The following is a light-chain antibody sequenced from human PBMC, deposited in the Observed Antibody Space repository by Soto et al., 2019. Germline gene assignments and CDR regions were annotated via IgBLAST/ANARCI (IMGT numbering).Light chain of an antibody. J-gene: IGKJ1*01. CDR3: QQYNSYSRT. CDR2: DAS. Sequence: DLQMTQSASTLSASVGDRVTITCRASQSISSWLAWYQQKPGKAPKLLIYDASSLESGVPSRFSGSGSGTEFTLTISSLQPDDFATYYCQQYNSYSRTFGQGTKVDIK. V-gene: IGKV1-5*01. CDR1: QSISSW.